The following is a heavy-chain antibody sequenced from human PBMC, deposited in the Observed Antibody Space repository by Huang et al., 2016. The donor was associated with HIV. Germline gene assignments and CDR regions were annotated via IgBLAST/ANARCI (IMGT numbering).Heavy chain of an antibody. CDR2: ISSSSSTI. CDR3: ARGEMYSSSWLNWFDP. V-gene: IGHV3-48*02. D-gene: IGHD6-13*01. CDR1: GFTFSYCS. Sequence: EVQLVESGGGLVQPGGSLRLSCAASGFTFSYCSMNWVRQGPGKGLGWVSYISSSSSTIYYADSVKGRFTIFRDNAKNSLYLQMNSLRDEDTAVYYCARGEMYSSSWLNWFDPWGQGTLVTVSS. J-gene: IGHJ5*02.